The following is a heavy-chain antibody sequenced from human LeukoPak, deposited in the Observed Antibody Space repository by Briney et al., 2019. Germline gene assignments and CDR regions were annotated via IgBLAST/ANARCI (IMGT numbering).Heavy chain of an antibody. D-gene: IGHD6-13*01. CDR1: GFTFSSYG. CDR3: ANLHSIAAAGTVAFDI. Sequence: GGSLRLSCAASGFTFSSYGMHWVRQAPGKGLEWVAFIRYDGSNKYYADSVKGRFTISRDNSKDTLYLQMNSLRAEDTAVYYCANLHSIAAAGTVAFDIWGQGTMVTVSS. CDR2: IRYDGSNK. V-gene: IGHV3-30*02. J-gene: IGHJ3*02.